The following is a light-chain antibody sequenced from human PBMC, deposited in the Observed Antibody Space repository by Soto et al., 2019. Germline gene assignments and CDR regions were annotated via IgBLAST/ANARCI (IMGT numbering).Light chain of an antibody. J-gene: IGKJ4*01. CDR2: GAS. CDR1: QSVSSY. Sequence: EIVMTQSPATLSVSPGERATLSCKASQSVSSYLGWYQQKPGQAPRLLIYGASSRATGIPDRFSGSGSGTDFTLTISRLEPEDFAVYYCQQYGSSPLTFGGGTKVDIK. CDR3: QQYGSSPLT. V-gene: IGKV3-20*01.